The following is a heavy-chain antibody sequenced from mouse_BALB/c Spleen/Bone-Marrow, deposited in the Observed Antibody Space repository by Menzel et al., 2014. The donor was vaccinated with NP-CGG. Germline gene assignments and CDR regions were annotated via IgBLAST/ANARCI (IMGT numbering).Heavy chain of an antibody. D-gene: IGHD2-3*01. Sequence: VQLKHSGPELVKPGASVKIPCKASGYTFTDYNMDWVKQSHGKSLEWIGDINPNNGGTIYNQKFKGKATLTVDKSSSTAYMELRSLTSEDTAVYYCARSDGYSWFAYWGQGTLVTVSA. V-gene: IGHV1-18*01. J-gene: IGHJ3*01. CDR3: ARSDGYSWFAY. CDR1: GYTFTDYN. CDR2: INPNNGGT.